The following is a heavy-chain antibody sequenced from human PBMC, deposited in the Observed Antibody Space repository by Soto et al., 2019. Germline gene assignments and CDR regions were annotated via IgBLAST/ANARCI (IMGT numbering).Heavy chain of an antibody. V-gene: IGHV3-30-3*01. Sequence: QVQLVESGGGVVQPGRSLRLSCAASGFTFSSYAMHWVRQAPGKGLEWVAVISYDGSNKYYADSVKGRFTISRDNSKNTLYLQMNSLRAEDTAVYYCARDGGPPGSYYYYYYGMDVWGQGTTVTVSS. CDR3: ARDGGPPGSYYYYYYGMDV. CDR1: GFTFSSYA. J-gene: IGHJ6*02. CDR2: ISYDGSNK.